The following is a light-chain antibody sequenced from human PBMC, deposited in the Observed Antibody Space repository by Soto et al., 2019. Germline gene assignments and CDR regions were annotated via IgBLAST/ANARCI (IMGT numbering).Light chain of an antibody. V-gene: IGKV3-15*01. CDR2: DAF. Sequence: EVVMTQSPATLSVSPGERATLSCRASQSVGSKLAWYQQKPGQAPRLLIFDAFTRATGIPARFSGSGSGTEFTLSISSLQSEDFAVYYCQQYNKWPPLTFGGGTKVEI. CDR1: QSVGSK. CDR3: QQYNKWPPLT. J-gene: IGKJ4*01.